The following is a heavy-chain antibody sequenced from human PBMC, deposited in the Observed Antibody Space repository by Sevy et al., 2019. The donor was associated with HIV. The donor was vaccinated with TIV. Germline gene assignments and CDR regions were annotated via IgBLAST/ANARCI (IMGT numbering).Heavy chain of an antibody. CDR2: ISSSSSYI. CDR3: ARDQPIVVVPATLYGMDV. CDR1: GFTFSSYS. V-gene: IGHV3-21*01. J-gene: IGHJ6*02. D-gene: IGHD2-2*01. Sequence: GGSLRLSCAASGFTFSSYSMNWVRQAPGKGLEWVSSISSSSSYIYYADSVKGRFTISRDNAKNSLYLQMNCLRAEDTAVYYCARDQPIVVVPATLYGMDVWGQGTTVTVSS.